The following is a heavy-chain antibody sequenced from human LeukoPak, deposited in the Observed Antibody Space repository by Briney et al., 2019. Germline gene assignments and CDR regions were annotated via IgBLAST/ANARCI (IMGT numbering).Heavy chain of an antibody. CDR1: GYRFTNYW. CDR3: ARLRGKSPYYYYYMDV. D-gene: IGHD1-26*01. Sequence: GESLKISCKGSGYRFTNYWIGWVRQMPGKGLEWMGIIYPGDSDTRYSPSFQGQVTISADKSISTAYLQWSSLKASDTAMYYCARLRGKSPYYYYYMDVWGKGTTVTVSS. V-gene: IGHV5-51*01. J-gene: IGHJ6*03. CDR2: IYPGDSDT.